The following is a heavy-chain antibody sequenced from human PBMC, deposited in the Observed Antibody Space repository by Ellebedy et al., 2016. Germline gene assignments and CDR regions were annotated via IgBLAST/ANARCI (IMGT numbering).Heavy chain of an antibody. V-gene: IGHV3-73*01. Sequence: GGSLRLSCAASGFTFSGSALHWVRQAPGKGLEWVGRIRSKANSYATVYAESVKGRLTISRDDSKNTAYLQMDSLKTEDTAVYYCTKQRGSGSYFGSNGMDVWGQGTTVTVSS. CDR3: TKQRGSGSYFGSNGMDV. J-gene: IGHJ6*02. CDR1: GFTFSGSA. D-gene: IGHD1-26*01. CDR2: IRSKANSYAT.